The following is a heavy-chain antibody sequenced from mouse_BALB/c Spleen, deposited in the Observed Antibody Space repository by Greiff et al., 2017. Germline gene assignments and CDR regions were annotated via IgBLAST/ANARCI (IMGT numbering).Heavy chain of an antibody. Sequence: DVKLVESGGGLVKPGGSLKLSCAASGFTFSSYAMSWVRQSPEKRLEWVAEISSGGSYTYYPDTVTGRFTISRDNAKNTLYLEMSSLRSEDTAMYYCATYGNYAAMDYGGQGTSVTVSS. CDR3: ATYGNYAAMDY. D-gene: IGHD2-10*02. CDR2: ISSGGSYT. V-gene: IGHV5-9-4*01. J-gene: IGHJ4*01. CDR1: GFTFSSYA.